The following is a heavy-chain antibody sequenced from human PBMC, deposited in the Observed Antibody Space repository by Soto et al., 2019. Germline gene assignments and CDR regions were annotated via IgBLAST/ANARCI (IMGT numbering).Heavy chain of an antibody. CDR1: GFTFSSYW. Sequence: GSLRLSCAASGFTFSSYWMSWVRQAPGKGLEWVANIKQDGSEKYYVDSVKGRFTISRDNAKNSLYLQMNSLRAEDTAVYYCARLRYCSGGSCYGFWYWGQGTLVTVSS. V-gene: IGHV3-7*01. D-gene: IGHD2-15*01. CDR3: ARLRYCSGGSCYGFWY. J-gene: IGHJ4*02. CDR2: IKQDGSEK.